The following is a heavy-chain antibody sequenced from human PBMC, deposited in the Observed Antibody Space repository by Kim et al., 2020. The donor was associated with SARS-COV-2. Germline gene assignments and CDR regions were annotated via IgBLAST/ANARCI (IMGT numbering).Heavy chain of an antibody. CDR3: ARGNSHESLSLSDCYNGMDV. V-gene: IGHV3-30-3*01. CDR2: LSYDGRNK. CDR1: GLRFVASA. Sequence: GGSLRLSCAASGLRFVASAMNWVRQAPGKGLEWLAVLSYDGRNKDYADSVKGRFTISRDNPKRTLFLQRNSLRVEDTGVYYCARGNSHESLSLSDCYNGMDVWGEGTPFTVSS. J-gene: IGHJ6*04. D-gene: IGHD2-21*02.